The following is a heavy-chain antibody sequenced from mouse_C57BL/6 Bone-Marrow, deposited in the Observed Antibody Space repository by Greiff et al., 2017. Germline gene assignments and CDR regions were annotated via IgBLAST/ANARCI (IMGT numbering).Heavy chain of an antibody. CDR2: IYPGSGGT. D-gene: IGHD3-2*02. J-gene: IGHJ4*01. CDR3: AYCAGAVAMDY. CDR1: GYTFTSYW. Sequence: VQLQQPGAELVKPGASVKMSCKASGYTFTSYWITWVKQRPGQGLEWIGEIYPGSGGTNYNEKFKSKATLTVDTSSSTAYMQLSSLTSEDSAVYYCAYCAGAVAMDYWGQGTSVTVSS. V-gene: IGHV1-55*01.